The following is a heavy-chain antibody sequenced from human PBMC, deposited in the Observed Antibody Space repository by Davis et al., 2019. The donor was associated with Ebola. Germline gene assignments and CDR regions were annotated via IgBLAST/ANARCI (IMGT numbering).Heavy chain of an antibody. CDR3: ARGVSGY. J-gene: IGHJ4*02. V-gene: IGHV1-2*02. CDR2: INPNSGVT. Sequence: ASVKVSCKASGYTFTDYYMQSVRQAPGQGLEWMGWINPNSGVTHSAQKFQGRVTMTRDTSISTAYMELTRLTSDDTAVYYCARGVSGYWGQGTLVTVSS. D-gene: IGHD3-10*01. CDR1: GYTFTDYY.